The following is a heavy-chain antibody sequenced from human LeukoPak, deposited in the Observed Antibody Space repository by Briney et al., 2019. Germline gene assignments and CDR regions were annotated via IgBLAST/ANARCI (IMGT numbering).Heavy chain of an antibody. D-gene: IGHD3-16*02. CDR3: AKEGGMITFGGVIVDY. V-gene: IGHV3-23*01. CDR2: ISGSGGST. Sequence: GGSLRLSCAASGFTFSSYAMSWVRQAPGKGLEWVSAISGSGGSTYYADSVKGRFTISRDNSKNTLYLQMNSLGAEDTAVYYCAKEGGMITFGGVIVDYWGQGTLVTVSS. J-gene: IGHJ4*02. CDR1: GFTFSSYA.